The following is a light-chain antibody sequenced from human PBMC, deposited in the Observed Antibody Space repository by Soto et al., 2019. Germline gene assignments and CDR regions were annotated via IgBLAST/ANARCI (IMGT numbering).Light chain of an antibody. CDR1: QSVSSN. CDR3: QRSNDLRQR. CDR2: GAS. V-gene: IGKV3-15*01. J-gene: IGKJ1*01. Sequence: EIVVTRSLGAVSVSPSERAALCCMASQSVSSNLAWYQQKPGQAPRLLIYGASTRATGIPARISGSGYGTEFTLTISCLQSEDFAVYYCQRSNDLRQRFGHGTRLDIK.